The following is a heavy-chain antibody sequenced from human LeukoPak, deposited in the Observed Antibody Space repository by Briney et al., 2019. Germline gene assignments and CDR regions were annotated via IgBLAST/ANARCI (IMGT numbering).Heavy chain of an antibody. CDR2: IYTSGST. V-gene: IGHV4-61*02. CDR3: ARGPMFFGVAYCDY. Sequence: SETLSLTCTVSGASISHDTYYWSWIRQPAGKGLEWIGRIYTSGSTNYNPSLKSRVTMSVDTSKNQFSLKLSSVTAADTAVYYCARGPMFFGVAYCDYWGQGTLVTVSS. CDR1: GASISHDTYY. D-gene: IGHD3-3*01. J-gene: IGHJ4*02.